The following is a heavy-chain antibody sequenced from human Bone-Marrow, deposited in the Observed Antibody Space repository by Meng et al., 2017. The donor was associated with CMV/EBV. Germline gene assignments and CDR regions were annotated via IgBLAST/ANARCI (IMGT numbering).Heavy chain of an antibody. CDR3: ARGTTGGLGIGAFDI. Sequence: ASVKVSCKASGYTFTGYYMHWVRQAPGQGLEWMGWINPNSGGTNYAQKFQGRVTMTRDTSISTAYMELSRLRSDDTAVYYCARGTTGGLGIGAFDIWGQGTMVTVSS. J-gene: IGHJ3*02. V-gene: IGHV1-2*02. CDR2: INPNSGGT. D-gene: IGHD7-27*01. CDR1: GYTFTGYY.